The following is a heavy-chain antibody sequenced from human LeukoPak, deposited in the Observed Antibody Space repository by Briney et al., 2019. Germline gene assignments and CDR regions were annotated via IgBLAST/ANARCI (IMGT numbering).Heavy chain of an antibody. J-gene: IGHJ6*03. CDR2: IYNSWTT. D-gene: IGHD1-26*01. V-gene: IGHV4-61*02. CDR3: DRVPRDPTVGPIPCFYSYLEV. CDR1: GDSVSSGSNY. Sequence: SETLSLTCTVSGDSVSSGSNYWSWIRQPAGKGREGMGRIYNSWTTNYNPSLRRRVTISIDTSKNQFSLKVSSVSGADAAVFDCDRVPRDPTVGPIPCFYSYLEVWGKGTTVIVSS.